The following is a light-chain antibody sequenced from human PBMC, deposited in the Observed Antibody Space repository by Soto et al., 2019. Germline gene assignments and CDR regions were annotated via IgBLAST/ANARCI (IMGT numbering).Light chain of an antibody. CDR2: DSN. CDR3: QSYGTSLSGLYV. Sequence: QSVLTQPPSVSGAPGQRVTISCTGSSSNIGAAKDVHWYQQIPGAAPKFLISDSNNRPSGVPDRFSVSKSGASASLAITGLRAEDEGDYFCQSYGTSLSGLYVFGTGTKLTVL. CDR1: SSNIGAAKD. V-gene: IGLV1-40*01. J-gene: IGLJ1*01.